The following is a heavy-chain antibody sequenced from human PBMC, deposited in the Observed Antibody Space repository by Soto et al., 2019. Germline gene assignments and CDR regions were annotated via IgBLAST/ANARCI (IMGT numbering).Heavy chain of an antibody. Sequence: EVQLVESGGGLVQPGGSLRLSCAASGFTFSSYNINWVRQAPGKGLEWVSYISSSSTTIHYGDSVKGRFTISRDNAKNSLYLQMNSLRAEDTAVYYCARGVGYCSGGSCYPNSWGQGTLVTVSS. CDR2: ISSSSTTI. CDR1: GFTFSSYN. J-gene: IGHJ4*02. CDR3: ARGVGYCSGGSCYPNS. D-gene: IGHD2-15*01. V-gene: IGHV3-48*01.